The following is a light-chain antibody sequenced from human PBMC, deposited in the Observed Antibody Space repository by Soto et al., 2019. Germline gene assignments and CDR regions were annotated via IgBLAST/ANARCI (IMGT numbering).Light chain of an antibody. CDR1: QSVSTY. V-gene: IGKV3-11*01. CDR3: QQRSNWIT. J-gene: IGKJ5*01. CDR2: DAS. Sequence: EIVLTQSPATLSLSPGERATLSCRASQSVSTYLGWYQQKPGQAPRLLIYDASNRATGIPARFSGSVSGTDFTLTISRLEPEDFAVYYGQQRSNWITFGQGTRLEIK.